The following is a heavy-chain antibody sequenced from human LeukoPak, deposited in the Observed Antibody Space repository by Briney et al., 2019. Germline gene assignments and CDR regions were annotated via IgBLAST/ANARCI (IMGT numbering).Heavy chain of an antibody. CDR3: ARVRRSVDYGDYFDY. J-gene: IGHJ4*02. CDR1: GFTFSSYV. CDR2: IWYDGSNK. V-gene: IGHV3-33*01. D-gene: IGHD4-17*01. Sequence: GRSLRLSCAASGFTFSSYVMHWVRQAPGKGLEWVAVIWYDGSNKYYADSVKGRFTISRDNSKNTLYLQMNSLRAEDTAVYYCARVRRSVDYGDYFDYWGQGTLVTVSS.